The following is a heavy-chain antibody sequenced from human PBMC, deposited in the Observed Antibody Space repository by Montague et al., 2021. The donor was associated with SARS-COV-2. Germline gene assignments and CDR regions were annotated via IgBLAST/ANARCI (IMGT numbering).Heavy chain of an antibody. CDR2: IIHGGGP. CDR1: GGSFSSY. J-gene: IGHJ6*02. V-gene: IGHV4-34*12. D-gene: IGHD2-15*01. Sequence: SETLSLTCDVYGGSFSSYWSWIRQPPGGGRVWVGQIIHGGGPTTXPSPSIRLTIALDTPKAQVPLNLSPVPAAATAVYYCASHCGGGRCYFGMDVWGQGTTVTVSS. CDR3: ASHCGGGRCYFGMDV.